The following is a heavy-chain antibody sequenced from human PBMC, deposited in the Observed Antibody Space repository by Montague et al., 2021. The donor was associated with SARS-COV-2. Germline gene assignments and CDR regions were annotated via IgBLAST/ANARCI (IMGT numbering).Heavy chain of an antibody. J-gene: IGHJ6*03. CDR1: GGSFSGYS. Sequence: SETLSLTCAVYGGSFSGYSWSWIRQPAGKGLEWIGQIYHSGSTNYNPSLKSRVTISVDTSKNQFSLKLSSVTAADTALYYCRVVPAGIPKGPNFYYMDFWGQGTMVTVSS. D-gene: IGHD2-2*02. CDR3: RVVPAGIPKGPNFYYMDF. V-gene: IGHV4-34*01. CDR2: IYHSGST.